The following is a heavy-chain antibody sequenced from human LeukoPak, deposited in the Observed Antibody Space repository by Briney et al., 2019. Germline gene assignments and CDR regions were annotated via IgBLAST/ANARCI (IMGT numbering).Heavy chain of an antibody. V-gene: IGHV2-5*01. CDR3: AHSREFTGYSSGWYLGY. Sequence: SGPTLLKPTQTLTLTGTFSGFSLSTSGVGVGWIRQPPGKALEWLALIYWNDDKSYSPSLKSRLTITKDTSKNPVVLTMTNMDPVDTATYYCAHSREFTGYSSGWYLGYWGQGTLVTVSS. CDR1: GFSLSTSGVG. J-gene: IGHJ4*02. CDR2: IYWNDDK. D-gene: IGHD6-19*01.